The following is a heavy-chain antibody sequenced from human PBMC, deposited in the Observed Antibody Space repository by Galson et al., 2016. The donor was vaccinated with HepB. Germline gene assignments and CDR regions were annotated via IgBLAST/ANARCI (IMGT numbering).Heavy chain of an antibody. CDR3: AAYKFYYETSGFSTEYFDY. CDR1: GFTFSTSV. V-gene: IGHV1-58*01. Sequence: SVKVSCKASGFTFSTSVVQWVRQARGQPLEWIGWIAAGSGNTNYAQRFQERVMITRDMSTSTVYMELSGLRSEDTAVYYCAAYKFYYETSGFSTEYFDYWGQGTLVTVSS. CDR2: IAAGSGNT. D-gene: IGHD3-22*01. J-gene: IGHJ4*02.